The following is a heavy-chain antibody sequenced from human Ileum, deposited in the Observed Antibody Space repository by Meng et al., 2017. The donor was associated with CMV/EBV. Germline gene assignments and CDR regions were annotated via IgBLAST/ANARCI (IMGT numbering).Heavy chain of an antibody. D-gene: IGHD1-14*01. Sequence: GSLRLSCTVSDDSFSSYYWSWIRQSPERGLEWIGYSSSIGTTNYNPSLQSRSTVSVDTSRRQVYLKLTSVTAADAAVYYCARDGGGRNRYLLFDYWSQGKLVTVSS. CDR2: SSSIGTT. CDR1: DDSFSSYY. CDR3: ARDGGGRNRYLLFDY. V-gene: IGHV4-59*01. J-gene: IGHJ4*02.